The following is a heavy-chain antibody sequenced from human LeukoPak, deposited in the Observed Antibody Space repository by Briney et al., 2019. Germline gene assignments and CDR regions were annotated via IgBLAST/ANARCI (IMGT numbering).Heavy chain of an antibody. D-gene: IGHD3-10*01. CDR3: ARDPGGYFDY. CDR1: GDSVSSSSAV. Sequence: SQTLSLTCAVSGDSVSSSSAVWNWIRQSPSRGLEWLGRTYYRSKWHNEYAESVKSRISITSDTSKNQFSLQLNSVTPEDTAVYYCARDPGGYFDYWGQGTLVTVSS. J-gene: IGHJ4*02. V-gene: IGHV6-1*01. CDR2: TYYRSKWHN.